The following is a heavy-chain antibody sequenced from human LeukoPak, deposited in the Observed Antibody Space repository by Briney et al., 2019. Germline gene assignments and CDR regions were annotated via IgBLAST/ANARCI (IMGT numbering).Heavy chain of an antibody. CDR2: TNTDGSST. D-gene: IGHD3-22*01. CDR1: GITFSHYW. CDR3: VPSDSSGLD. J-gene: IGHJ4*02. Sequence: GGSLRLSCEASGITFSHYWMHWARQAPGKGLVWVSRTNTDGSSTSYMDSGKGRFTISRDNAKNTIYLQRNSLRAEDTAVYYCVPSDSSGLDWGQGNLVTVSS. V-gene: IGHV3-74*01.